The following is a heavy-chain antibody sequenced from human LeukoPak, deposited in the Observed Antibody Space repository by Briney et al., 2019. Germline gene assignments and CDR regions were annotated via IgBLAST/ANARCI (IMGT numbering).Heavy chain of an antibody. J-gene: IGHJ5*02. D-gene: IGHD5-18*01. Sequence: PGGSLRLSCAACGFTFSSYSMNWVRQAPGKGLEWVSSISSSSSYIYYADSVKGRFTISRDNAKNSLYLQMNSLRAEDTAVYYCARNIKRGYSYGYTQTNWFDPWGQGTLVTVSS. CDR3: ARNIKRGYSYGYTQTNWFDP. CDR1: GFTFSSYS. V-gene: IGHV3-21*01. CDR2: ISSSSSYI.